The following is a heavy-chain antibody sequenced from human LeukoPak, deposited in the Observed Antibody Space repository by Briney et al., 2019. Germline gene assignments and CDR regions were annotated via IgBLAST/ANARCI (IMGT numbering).Heavy chain of an antibody. D-gene: IGHD1-1*01. CDR3: ARVNINNWHSCDY. Sequence: SETLSLTCAVSGDSSSNTNWWSWVRQPPGRGLEWIGEIFHNGSSNSNPSLKSRVTISLDGSKNHLSLRLASVTAADTAMYYCARVNINNWHSCDYWGQGTLVTVSS. CDR1: GDSSSNTNW. CDR2: IFHNGSS. V-gene: IGHV4-4*02. J-gene: IGHJ4*02.